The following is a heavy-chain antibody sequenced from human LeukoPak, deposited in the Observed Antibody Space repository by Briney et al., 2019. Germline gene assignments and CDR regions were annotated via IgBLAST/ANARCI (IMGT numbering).Heavy chain of an antibody. J-gene: IGHJ6*02. Sequence: GASVKVSCKASGYNFISYYMHWVRQAPGQGLEWMGIINPSGGSTSYAQKFQDRVTMTRDTSTSTVYMELSSLKSEDTAVYYCAREDVVLVDAVRYYYYGMDVWGQGTTVTVS. CDR2: INPSGGST. D-gene: IGHD2-8*01. V-gene: IGHV1-46*01. CDR1: GYNFISYY. CDR3: AREDVVLVDAVRYYYYGMDV.